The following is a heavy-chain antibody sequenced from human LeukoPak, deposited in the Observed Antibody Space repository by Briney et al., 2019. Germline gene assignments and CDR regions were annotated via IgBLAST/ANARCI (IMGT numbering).Heavy chain of an antibody. CDR3: SMVVLGVVGTSCDAVDI. Sequence: GGSLRLSCAASGXSVSSNYVRGVRQAPEEGAEGVSICYCCCSPYYAESGQGRFTISRENSKNTLFFQMNNLEGECTAMYYCSMVVLGVVGTSCDAVDIWGQGTMVTVSS. V-gene: IGHV3-66*01. CDR1: GXSVSSNY. J-gene: IGHJ3*02. CDR2: CYCCCSP. D-gene: IGHD1-26*01.